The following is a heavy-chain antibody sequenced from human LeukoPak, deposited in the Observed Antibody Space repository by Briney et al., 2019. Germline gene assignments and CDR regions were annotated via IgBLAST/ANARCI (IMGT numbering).Heavy chain of an antibody. CDR1: GFTVSSNY. CDR3: ASKLGY. Sequence: GGSPRLSCAASGFTVSSNYMSWVRQAPGKGLEWVSVIYSGGNTYHTDSVKGRFTISRDNSKNTLYLQMNSLRAEDTAVYYCASKLGYWGQGALVTVSS. J-gene: IGHJ4*02. D-gene: IGHD1-7*01. CDR2: IYSGGNT. V-gene: IGHV3-53*01.